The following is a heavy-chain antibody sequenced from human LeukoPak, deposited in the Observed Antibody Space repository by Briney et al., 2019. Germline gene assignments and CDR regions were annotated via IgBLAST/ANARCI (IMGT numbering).Heavy chain of an antibody. J-gene: IGHJ4*02. Sequence: SETLSLTCTVSGGSISNYYWTWVRQPPGKRLEWIGFIFHSGNTNYNPSLKSRVTISVDTSKNQFSLKLSSVTAADTAVYYCAGHAGTYTHFDSWGQGALVTVSS. V-gene: IGHV4-59*08. CDR2: IFHSGNT. D-gene: IGHD3-10*01. CDR3: AGHAGTYTHFDS. CDR1: GGSISNYY.